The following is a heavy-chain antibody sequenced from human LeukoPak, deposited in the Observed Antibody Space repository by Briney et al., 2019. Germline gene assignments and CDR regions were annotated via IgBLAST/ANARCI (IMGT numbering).Heavy chain of an antibody. CDR2: INPNSGGT. CDR3: AVLIGASSAPIFDY. CDR1: GYTFTGYY. J-gene: IGHJ4*02. Sequence: ASVKVSCKASGYTFTGYYMHWVRQAPGQGLEWMGWINPNSGGTNYGQKFQGRVTMTRDTSISTAYMELSRLRSDDTAVYYCAVLIGASSAPIFDYWGQGTLVTVSS. D-gene: IGHD3-16*01. V-gene: IGHV1-2*02.